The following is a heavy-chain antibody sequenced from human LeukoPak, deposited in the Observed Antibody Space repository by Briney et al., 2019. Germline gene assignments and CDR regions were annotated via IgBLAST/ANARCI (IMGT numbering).Heavy chain of an antibody. CDR3: ARGLSPGVVGFTAMDYYFDY. D-gene: IGHD5-18*01. J-gene: IGHJ4*02. CDR1: GFTFSSYA. V-gene: IGHV3-64*01. CDR2: ISSNGGSA. Sequence: PGGSLRLSCAASGFTFSSYAMHWVRQAPGKGLEYVSAISSNGGSAYYANSVKGRFTISRDNSKNTLYLQMGSLRAEDMAVYYCARGLSPGVVGFTAMDYYFDYWGQGTLVTVSS.